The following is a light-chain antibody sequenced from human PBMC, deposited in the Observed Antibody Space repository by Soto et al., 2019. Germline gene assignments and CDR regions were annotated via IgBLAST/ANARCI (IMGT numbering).Light chain of an antibody. CDR2: DAS. Sequence: DIQMTQSPSTLSASVGDRVTITCRARQSISTWLAWYQQKPGKAPKLLIYDASSLESGVPSRFSGSGSGTEFTLTVRSLQPDDFATYYCQQYNRYFGGGTKVEVK. CDR3: QQYNRY. V-gene: IGKV1-5*01. J-gene: IGKJ4*01. CDR1: QSISTW.